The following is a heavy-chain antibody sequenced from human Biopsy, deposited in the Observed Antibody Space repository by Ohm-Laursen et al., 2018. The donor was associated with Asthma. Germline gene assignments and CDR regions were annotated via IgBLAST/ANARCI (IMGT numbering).Heavy chain of an antibody. J-gene: IGHJ4*02. D-gene: IGHD3-3*01. CDR3: ARDVMEWYLPAFDF. CDR1: GFTFSAYA. Sequence: SLRLSCAASGFTFSAYAMYWVRQAPGKGLEWVAVGGSYYDGGLKYYADSVNGRFTVSRDDSKNTLYLQMNSLRPDDTAVYYCARDVMEWYLPAFDFWGQGTLVTVSS. V-gene: IGHV3-30*19. CDR2: GGSYYDGGLK.